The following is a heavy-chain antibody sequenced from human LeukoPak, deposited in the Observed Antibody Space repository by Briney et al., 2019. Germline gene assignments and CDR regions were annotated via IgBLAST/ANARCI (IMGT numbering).Heavy chain of an antibody. CDR3: AKDIGVSCYSPIDY. V-gene: IGHV3-23*01. J-gene: IGHJ4*02. Sequence: PGGSLRLSCVASGFTFTSYAMSWVRQAPGKGLEWVAAVSQSGGSTFHTDSVKGRFTISRDNSKNTLYLQMNSLRAEDTAVYYCAKDIGVSCYSPIDYWGQGTLVTVAS. CDR1: GFTFTSYA. CDR2: VSQSGGST. D-gene: IGHD2-15*01.